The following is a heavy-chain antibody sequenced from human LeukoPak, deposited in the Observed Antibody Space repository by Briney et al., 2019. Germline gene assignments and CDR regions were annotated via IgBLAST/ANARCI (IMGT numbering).Heavy chain of an antibody. CDR2: INHSGST. Sequence: PSETLSLTCAVYGGSFSGYYWSWIRQPPGKGLEWIGEINHSGSTNYNPSLKSRVTISVDTSKNQFSLKLSSVTAADTAVYYCARLGRVPAATIDYWGQGTLVTVSS. D-gene: IGHD2-2*01. CDR3: ARLGRVPAATIDY. V-gene: IGHV4-34*01. CDR1: GGSFSGYY. J-gene: IGHJ4*02.